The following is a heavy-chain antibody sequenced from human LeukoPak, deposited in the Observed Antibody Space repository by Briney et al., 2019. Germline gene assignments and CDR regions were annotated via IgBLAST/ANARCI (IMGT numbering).Heavy chain of an antibody. V-gene: IGHV1-69*05. CDR3: ARGLTNYDSSGYYQIFDY. Sequence: SVKVSCKASGGTFSSYAISWVRQAPGQGLEWMGGIIPIFGTANYAQKFQGRVTMTRDTSTSTVYMELSSLRSEDTAVYYCARGLTNYDSSGYYQIFDYWGQGTLVTVSS. CDR1: GGTFSSYA. D-gene: IGHD3-22*01. CDR2: IIPIFGTA. J-gene: IGHJ4*02.